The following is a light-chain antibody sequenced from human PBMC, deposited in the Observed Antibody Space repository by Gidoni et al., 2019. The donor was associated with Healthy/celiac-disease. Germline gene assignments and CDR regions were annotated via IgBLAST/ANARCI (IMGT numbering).Light chain of an antibody. Sequence: DIVMTQSPDSLAVSLGERATINCKSSQSVLYSSNNKNYLAWYQQKPVQPPKLLIYWASTRESGVPDRFSGSGSGTDFTLTISSLQAEDVAVYYCQQYYSTHTFXQXTKLXIK. J-gene: IGKJ2*01. V-gene: IGKV4-1*01. CDR3: QQYYSTHT. CDR1: QSVLYSSNNKNY. CDR2: WAS.